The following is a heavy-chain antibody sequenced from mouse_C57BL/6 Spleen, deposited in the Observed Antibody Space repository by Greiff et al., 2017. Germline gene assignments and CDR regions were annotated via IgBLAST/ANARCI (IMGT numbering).Heavy chain of an antibody. J-gene: IGHJ1*03. CDR2: INPNNGGT. CDR3: ARYPNYYGSSYWYFDV. D-gene: IGHD1-1*01. Sequence: EVQLQQSGPELVKPGASVKMSCKASGYTFTDYNMHWVKQSHGKSLEWIGYINPNNGGTSYNQKFKGKATLTVNKSSSTAYMELRSLTSEDSAVYYCARYPNYYGSSYWYFDVWGTGTTVTVSS. CDR1: GYTFTDYN. V-gene: IGHV1-22*01.